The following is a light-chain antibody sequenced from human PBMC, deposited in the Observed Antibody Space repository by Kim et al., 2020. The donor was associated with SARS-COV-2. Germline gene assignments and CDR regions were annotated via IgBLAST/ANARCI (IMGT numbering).Light chain of an antibody. V-gene: IGKV3-20*01. CDR2: GAY. CDR1: QNVASNS. Sequence: PGERVTLSCRANQNVASNSLAWYQQKPGQAPRLLIYGAYTRAAGIPDRFSGSGSGTDFALTISRLEPEDFAVFYCQQYAGPFPITFGQWTRLEIK. J-gene: IGKJ5*01. CDR3: QQYAGPFPIT.